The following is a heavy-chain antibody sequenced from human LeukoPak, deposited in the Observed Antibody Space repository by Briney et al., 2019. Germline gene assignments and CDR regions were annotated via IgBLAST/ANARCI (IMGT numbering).Heavy chain of an antibody. CDR2: IYTSGST. V-gene: IGHV4-4*07. Sequence: PSETLSLTCTVSGGSISSYYWSWIRQPAGKGLEWIWRIYTSGSTNYNPSLKSRVTMSVDTSKNQFSLKLSSVTAADTAVYYCARDPPYSSSWSYYMDVWGKGTTVTVSS. CDR1: GGSISSYY. J-gene: IGHJ6*03. D-gene: IGHD6-13*01. CDR3: ARDPPYSSSWSYYMDV.